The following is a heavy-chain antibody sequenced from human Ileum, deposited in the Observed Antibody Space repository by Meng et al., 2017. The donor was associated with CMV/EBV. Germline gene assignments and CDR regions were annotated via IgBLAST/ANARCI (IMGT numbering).Heavy chain of an antibody. CDR1: GLTFSNHW. Sequence: GESLKISCAASGLTFSNHWMTWVRQAPGKGLEWVASINQDGSGKYYVESLKGRITISRDNAKNSLCLQMDSLKAEDTAVYYCARDGDYWGQGTLVTVSS. V-gene: IGHV3-7*01. J-gene: IGHJ4*02. CDR2: INQDGSGK. CDR3: ARDGDY.